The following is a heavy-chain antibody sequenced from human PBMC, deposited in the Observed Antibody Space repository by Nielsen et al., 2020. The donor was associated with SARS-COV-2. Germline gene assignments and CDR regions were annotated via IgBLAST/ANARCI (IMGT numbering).Heavy chain of an antibody. J-gene: IGHJ6*03. D-gene: IGHD3-10*01. CDR1: GFTFSSYG. Sequence: GGSLRLSCAASGFTFSSYGMHWVRQAPGKGLEWVAVIWYDGSNKYYADSVKGRFTISRDNSKNTLYLQMNSLRAEDTAVYYCARVAPPVRGVIMAWYYYMDVWGKGTTVTVSS. V-gene: IGHV3-33*01. CDR2: IWYDGSNK. CDR3: ARVAPPVRGVIMAWYYYMDV.